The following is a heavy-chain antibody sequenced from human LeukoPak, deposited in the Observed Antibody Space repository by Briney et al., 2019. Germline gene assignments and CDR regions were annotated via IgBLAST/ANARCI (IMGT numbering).Heavy chain of an antibody. CDR3: AKMNFLTGYYTPNVDF. Sequence: GGSLRLSCVASGFTFSSYSMNWVRQAPRKGLEWVSVVSGSGSSTDYADSVKGRFTISRDNSKNTLYLQMSSLSAEDTAVYYCAKMNFLTGYYTPNVDFWGQGTLVTVSS. J-gene: IGHJ4*02. V-gene: IGHV3-23*01. CDR2: VSGSGSST. CDR1: GFTFSSYS. D-gene: IGHD3/OR15-3a*01.